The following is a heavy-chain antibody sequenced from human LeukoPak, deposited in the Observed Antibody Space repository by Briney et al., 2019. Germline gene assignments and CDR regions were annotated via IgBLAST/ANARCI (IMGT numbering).Heavy chain of an antibody. CDR1: GFTFTSSA. Sequence: SVKVSCKASGFTFTSSAMQWVRQARGQRLEWIGWIVVGSGNTNYAQRFQERVTITRDMSTSTAYMELSSLRSEDTAVYYCAATSQRYYYYYGMDVWGQGTTVTVSS. V-gene: IGHV1-58*02. J-gene: IGHJ6*02. CDR3: AATSQRYYYYYGMDV. CDR2: IVVGSGNT. D-gene: IGHD2-2*01.